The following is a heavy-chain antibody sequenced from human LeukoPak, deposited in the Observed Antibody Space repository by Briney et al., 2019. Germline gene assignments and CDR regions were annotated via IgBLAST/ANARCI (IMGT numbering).Heavy chain of an antibody. Sequence: GGSLRLSCAASGFTFSSYAMTWVRQAPGKGLEWVSAITSSGVTTYYADSVKGRFTISRDNSKNTLYLQMNSLRAEDTAVYHCAKDLGTSGWYINSWGQGTLVTVSS. D-gene: IGHD6-19*01. J-gene: IGHJ4*02. CDR2: ITSSGVTT. CDR3: AKDLGTSGWYINS. V-gene: IGHV3-23*01. CDR1: GFTFSSYA.